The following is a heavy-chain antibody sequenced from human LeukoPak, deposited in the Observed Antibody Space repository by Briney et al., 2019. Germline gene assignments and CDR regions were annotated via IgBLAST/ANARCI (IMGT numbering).Heavy chain of an antibody. J-gene: IGHJ4*02. Sequence: PSETLSLTCAVYGGSFSGYYWSWIRQPPGKGLEWIGEINHSGSTNYNPSLKSRVTISVDTSKNQFSLRLSSVTAADTAVYYCATIERESIFGYFDFWGQGIKVTVSS. D-gene: IGHD5-18*01. V-gene: IGHV4-34*01. CDR1: GGSFSGYY. CDR2: INHSGST. CDR3: ATIERESIFGYFDF.